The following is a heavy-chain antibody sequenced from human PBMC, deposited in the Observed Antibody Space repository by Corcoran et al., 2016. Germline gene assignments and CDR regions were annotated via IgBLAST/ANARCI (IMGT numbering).Heavy chain of an antibody. V-gene: IGHV3-21*01. CDR2: ISSSSSYI. D-gene: IGHD5-12*01. Sequence: EVQLVESGGGLVKPGGSLRLSCAASGFTFSSYSMNWVRQAPGKGLEWVSSISSSSSYIYYADSVKGRFTISRDKAKNSLYLQMNSLRAEDTAVYYCAREGGEGYKYFYYCGQGTLVTVSS. CDR1: GFTFSSYS. J-gene: IGHJ4*02. CDR3: AREGGEGYKYFYY.